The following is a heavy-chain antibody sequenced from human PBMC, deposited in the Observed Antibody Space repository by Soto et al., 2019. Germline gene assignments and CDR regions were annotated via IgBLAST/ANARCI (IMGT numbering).Heavy chain of an antibody. V-gene: IGHV3-30*03. CDR3: AVPPYSSSWYGFFQH. J-gene: IGHJ1*01. CDR1: GFTFSSYG. D-gene: IGHD6-13*01. CDR2: ISYDGSNK. Sequence: QVQLVESGGGVVQPGRSLRLSCAASGFTFSSYGMHWVRQAPDKGLEWVAVISYDGSNKYYPDSVKGRFTISRDNSKNTLYRQMSSLRAEDTAVYYCAVPPYSSSWYGFFQHWGQGTLVTVSS.